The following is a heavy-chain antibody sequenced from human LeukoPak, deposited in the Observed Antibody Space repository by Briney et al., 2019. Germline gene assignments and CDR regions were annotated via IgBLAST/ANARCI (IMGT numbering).Heavy chain of an antibody. V-gene: IGHV3-7*01. D-gene: IGHD4-17*01. Sequence: GRSLRLSCAVSGFIFSRYWMSWVSQAQGKGLEWVANINQEGREKNYVDSVKGRFTISRDNAKNSLFLQMNSLRAEDTAVFYCARDEGDTVTTYRFDLWGRGTLVTVSS. J-gene: IGHJ2*01. CDR2: INQEGREK. CDR3: ARDEGDTVTTYRFDL. CDR1: GFIFSRYW.